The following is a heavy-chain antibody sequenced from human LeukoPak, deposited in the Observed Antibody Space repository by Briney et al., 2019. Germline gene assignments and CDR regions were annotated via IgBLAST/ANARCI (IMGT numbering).Heavy chain of an antibody. V-gene: IGHV4-4*07. CDR2: VFASGST. Sequence: PSETLSLTCTVSGGSTTSYYWSWIRQPAGKGLAWIGRVFASGSTDYYPSLKSRVTMSIDTSMNQFSLKLSSVTAEDTAVYYCARVGRVGPSDYGMDVWGQGTTVTVPS. D-gene: IGHD3-10*01. CDR3: ARVGRVGPSDYGMDV. J-gene: IGHJ6*02. CDR1: GGSTTSYY.